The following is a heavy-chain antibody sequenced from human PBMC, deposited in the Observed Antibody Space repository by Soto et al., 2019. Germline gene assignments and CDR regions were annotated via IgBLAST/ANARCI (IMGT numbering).Heavy chain of an antibody. CDR1: GGSFSGYY. CDR2: INHSGST. Sequence: ASETLSLTCAVYGGSFSGYYWSWIRQPPGKGLEWIGEINHSGSTNYNPSLKSRVTISVDTSKNQFSLKLSSVTAADTAVYYCAKGSRGNYRHYYYYYMDVWGKGTTVTVSS. D-gene: IGHD1-7*01. J-gene: IGHJ6*03. CDR3: AKGSRGNYRHYYYYYMDV. V-gene: IGHV4-34*01.